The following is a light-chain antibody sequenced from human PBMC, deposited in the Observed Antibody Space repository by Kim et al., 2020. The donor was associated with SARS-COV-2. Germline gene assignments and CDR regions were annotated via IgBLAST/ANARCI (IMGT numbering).Light chain of an antibody. Sequence: VSPGEGVTLSCRASQGLSGRLAWFQQKPGQAPRLLIYDTSTRATDIPARFSGRGSGTEFTLTISSLQSEDFAVYYCQQYHWWPLTFGGGTKVDIK. J-gene: IGKJ4*01. CDR1: QGLSGR. V-gene: IGKV3-15*01. CDR3: QQYHWWPLT. CDR2: DTS.